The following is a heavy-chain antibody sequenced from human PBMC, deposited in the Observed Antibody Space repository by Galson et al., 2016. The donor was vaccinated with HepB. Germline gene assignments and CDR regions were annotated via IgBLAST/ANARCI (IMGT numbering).Heavy chain of an antibody. Sequence: SLRLSCAASGFSFSNSGMSWVRQAPGRGLEWVSGITRSGDATHYADFVKGRFTISRDNSKNTLYLQMNSLRAEDTAVYYCAKVDDNTEARGMDVWGQGTTVTVSS. CDR2: ITRSGDAT. CDR3: AKVDDNTEARGMDV. V-gene: IGHV3-23*01. CDR1: GFSFSNSG. D-gene: IGHD3-22*01. J-gene: IGHJ6*02.